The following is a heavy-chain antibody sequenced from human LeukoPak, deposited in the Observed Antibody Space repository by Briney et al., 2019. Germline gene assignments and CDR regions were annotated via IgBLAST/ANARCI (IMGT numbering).Heavy chain of an antibody. Sequence: SETLSLTCTVSGGSISSYYWSWIRQPPGKGLEWIGYIYYTGSTNYNPSLKSRLTMSVDTSENKFSLKLASVTAADTAVYYCARGYGSGSYYDGKTYFFDYWGQGTLVTVSA. V-gene: IGHV4-59*12. CDR3: ARGYGSGSYYDGKTYFFDY. J-gene: IGHJ4*02. CDR1: GGSISSYY. CDR2: IYYTGST. D-gene: IGHD3-10*01.